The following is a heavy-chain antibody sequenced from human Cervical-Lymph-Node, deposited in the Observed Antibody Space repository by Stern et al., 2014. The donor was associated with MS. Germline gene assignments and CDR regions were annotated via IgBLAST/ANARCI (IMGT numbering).Heavy chain of an antibody. V-gene: IGHV3-30*03. CDR1: GFTFSSYG. Sequence: VQLVASGGAVVQPGRSLRLSCAASGFTFSSYGLHWVRQAPGKGLEWVTVISYDVNHKYYPASVKGRVTISRDNSKNTLHLQMNSVTPDDTAIYYCARDYEDTSMLFDHWGQGTLVTVSS. J-gene: IGHJ4*02. CDR3: ARDYEDTSMLFDH. D-gene: IGHD2-8*01. CDR2: ISYDVNHK.